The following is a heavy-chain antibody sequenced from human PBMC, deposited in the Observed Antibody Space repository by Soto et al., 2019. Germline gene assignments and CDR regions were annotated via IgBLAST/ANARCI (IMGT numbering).Heavy chain of an antibody. D-gene: IGHD4-17*01. CDR2: IYWSGST. CDR3: AEPGNDYAVWLSAFLLNRTSDL. V-gene: IGHV4-39*01. J-gene: IGHJ2*01. Sequence: PGKGREWIGSIYWSGSTYYKPSLKSRVTISVDTSKNQFSLKLSSVTAEDTVFFFCAEPGNDYAVWLSAFLLNRTSDL.